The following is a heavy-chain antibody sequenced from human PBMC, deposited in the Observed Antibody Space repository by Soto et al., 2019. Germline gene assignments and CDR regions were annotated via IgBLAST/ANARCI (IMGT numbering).Heavy chain of an antibody. V-gene: IGHV1-18*01. Sequence: ASVKVSCKASGYTFTSYGISWGRQAPGQGLEWMGWISAYNGNTNYAQKLQGRVTMTTDTSTSTAYMELRSLRSDDTAVYYCARVTIFGVPYYYMDVWGKGTTVTVSS. CDR2: ISAYNGNT. CDR1: GYTFTSYG. D-gene: IGHD3-3*01. CDR3: ARVTIFGVPYYYMDV. J-gene: IGHJ6*03.